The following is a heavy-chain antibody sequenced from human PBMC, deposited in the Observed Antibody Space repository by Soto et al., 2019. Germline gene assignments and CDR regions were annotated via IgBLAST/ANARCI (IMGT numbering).Heavy chain of an antibody. CDR1: GGSISSSSYY. CDR3: ARQLVDSSGWGNWFDP. CDR2: IYYSGST. Sequence: SETLSLTCTVSGGSISSSSYYWGWIRQPPGKGLEWIGSIYYSGSTYYNPSLKSRVTISVDTSKNQFSLKLSSVTAADTAVYYCARQLVDSSGWGNWFDPWGQGTLVTVSA. V-gene: IGHV4-39*01. J-gene: IGHJ5*02. D-gene: IGHD6-19*01.